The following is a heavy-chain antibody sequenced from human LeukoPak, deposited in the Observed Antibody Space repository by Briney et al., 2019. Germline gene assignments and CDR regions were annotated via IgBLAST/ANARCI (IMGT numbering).Heavy chain of an antibody. CDR1: GYTFTGYY. Sequence: GASVKVSCKASGYTFTGYYMHWVRQAPGQGLEWMGWINPNSGGTNYAQKFQGRVTMTRDTSISTAYMELSRLRSDDTAVYYCAREQSIAAAPDAFDIWGQGTMVTVSS. V-gene: IGHV1-2*02. CDR3: AREQSIAAAPDAFDI. J-gene: IGHJ3*02. D-gene: IGHD6-13*01. CDR2: INPNSGGT.